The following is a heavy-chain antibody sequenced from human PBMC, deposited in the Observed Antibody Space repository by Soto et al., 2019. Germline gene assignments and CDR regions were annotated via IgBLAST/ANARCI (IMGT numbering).Heavy chain of an antibody. J-gene: IGHJ4*02. CDR3: AVGFKAVVPAALRPSGGNSAFDS. Sequence: EVQLLESGGGLVQPGGSLRLSCVVSGFTFSNYAMSWVRQAPGKGLEWVSAISGSGTTTKQVDSVKGRFTVSRDNSQNTGYLQMTNLRADDTAVYYCAVGFKAVVPAALRPSGGNSAFDSWGLGTLVTVSS. V-gene: IGHV3-23*01. D-gene: IGHD2-2*01. CDR1: GFTFSNYA. CDR2: ISGSGTTT.